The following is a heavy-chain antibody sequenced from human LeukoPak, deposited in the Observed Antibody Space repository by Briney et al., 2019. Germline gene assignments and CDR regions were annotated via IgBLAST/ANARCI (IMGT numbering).Heavy chain of an antibody. CDR1: GFTFSSYE. Sequence: HPGGSLRLSCAASGFTFSSYEMNWVRQAPGKGLEWVSYISSSGSSIYYADSVKGRFTISRDNAKNSLYLQMNSLRVEDTAVYYCARGPGIAAAGKKYYFAYWGQGTLVTVSS. CDR3: ARGPGIAAAGKKYYFAY. J-gene: IGHJ4*02. V-gene: IGHV3-48*03. D-gene: IGHD6-13*01. CDR2: ISSSGSSI.